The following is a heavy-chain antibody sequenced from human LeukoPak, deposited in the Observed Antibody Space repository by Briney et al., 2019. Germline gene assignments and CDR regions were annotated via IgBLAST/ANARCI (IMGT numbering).Heavy chain of an antibody. CDR3: AKQGQVVPAAIGNYNWFDP. CDR1: GFTFSSYA. V-gene: IGHV3-23*01. J-gene: IGHJ5*02. CDR2: ISGSGGSI. Sequence: GGSLRLSCAASGFTFSSYAISWVRQAPGKGLEWVSAISGSGGSIYYADSVKGRFTISRDNSKNTLYLQMNSLRAEDTAVYYCAKQGQVVPAAIGNYNWFDPWGQGTLVTVSS. D-gene: IGHD2-2*01.